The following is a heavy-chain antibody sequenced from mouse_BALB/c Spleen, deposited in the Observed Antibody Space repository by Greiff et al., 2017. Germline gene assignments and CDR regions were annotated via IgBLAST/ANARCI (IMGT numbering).Heavy chain of an antibody. Sequence: EVKVVESGGGLVQPGGSLTLSCAASGFTFSSYTMSWVRQTPEKRLEWVAYISNGGGSTYYPDTVKGRFTISRDNAKNTLYLQMSSLKSEDTAMYDCARGDGSRYAMDYWGQGTSVTVSA. CDR3: ARGDGSRYAMDY. CDR2: ISNGGGST. V-gene: IGHV5-12-2*01. D-gene: IGHD1-1*01. J-gene: IGHJ4*01. CDR1: GFTFSSYT.